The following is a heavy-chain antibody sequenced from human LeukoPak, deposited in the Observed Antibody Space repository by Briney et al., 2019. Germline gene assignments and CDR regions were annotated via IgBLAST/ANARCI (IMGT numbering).Heavy chain of an antibody. J-gene: IGHJ4*02. Sequence: GGSLRLSCAASGVALASNAVDWVRRAPGKGLEWVSGISVSGGSTYYANSVKGRFTISRDNSKNTLYLQMNSLRAEDTAVYYCARGNFYYGLGSYYRAPFDYWGQGTLVTVSS. CDR3: ARGNFYYGLGSYYRAPFDY. CDR1: GVALASNA. D-gene: IGHD3-10*01. V-gene: IGHV3-23*01. CDR2: ISVSGGST.